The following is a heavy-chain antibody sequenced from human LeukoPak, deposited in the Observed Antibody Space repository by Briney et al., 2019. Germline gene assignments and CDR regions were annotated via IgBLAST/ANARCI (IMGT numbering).Heavy chain of an antibody. CDR2: IYYSGST. CDR3: ARSPKWAAAARDWFDP. Sequence: SQTLSLTCTVSGGSISSGDYYWSWIRQPPGKGLEWIGYIYYSGSTYYNPSLKSRVTISVDTSKNQFSPKLSSVTAADTAVYYCARSPKWAAAARDWFDPWGQGTLVTVSS. J-gene: IGHJ5*02. V-gene: IGHV4-30-4*08. CDR1: GGSISSGDYY. D-gene: IGHD6-13*01.